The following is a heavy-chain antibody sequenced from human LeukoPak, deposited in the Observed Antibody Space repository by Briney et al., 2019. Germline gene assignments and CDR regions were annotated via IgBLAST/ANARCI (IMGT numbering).Heavy chain of an antibody. Sequence: PSETLSLTCTVSGGSISSYYWSWIRQPPGKGLEWIGYIYYSGSTNYNPSLKSRVTISVDTSKNQFSLKPSSVTAADTAVYYCARGFRSVIDYWGQGTLVTVSS. CDR2: IYYSGST. CDR1: GGSISSYY. D-gene: IGHD3-22*01. CDR3: ARGFRSVIDY. V-gene: IGHV4-59*01. J-gene: IGHJ4*02.